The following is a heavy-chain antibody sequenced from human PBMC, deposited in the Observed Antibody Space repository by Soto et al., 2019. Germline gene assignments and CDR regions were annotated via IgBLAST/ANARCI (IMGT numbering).Heavy chain of an antibody. CDR3: AIRTGQLAIISEFDGDWFFEV. CDR1: GYTFTDYY. J-gene: IGHJ2*01. Sequence: ASVKVSCKASGYTFTDYYIHWVRQAPGQGLEWVGWINPDSGGTNLAQRFQGRVTMTSDTSINTAYMELSSLRSDDTAVYYCAIRTGQLAIISEFDGDWFFEVWGRGTLDTVSS. V-gene: IGHV1-2*02. CDR2: INPDSGGT. D-gene: IGHD2-2*01.